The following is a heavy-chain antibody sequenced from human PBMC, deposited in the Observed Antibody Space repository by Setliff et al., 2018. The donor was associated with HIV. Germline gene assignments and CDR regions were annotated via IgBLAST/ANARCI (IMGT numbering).Heavy chain of an antibody. D-gene: IGHD4-17*01. CDR1: GDSFGDFY. CDR3: AAFFVTPLMTQDF. J-gene: IGHJ4*02. Sequence: SETLSLTCAMYGDSFGDFYWNWIRQAPGKGLEWIVELNDRGHINYNPSLKSRVTISRDPSTKQFSLKMTSMTAADTAVYYCAAFFVTPLMTQDFWGQGTLVTVSS. CDR2: LNDRGHI. V-gene: IGHV4-34*01.